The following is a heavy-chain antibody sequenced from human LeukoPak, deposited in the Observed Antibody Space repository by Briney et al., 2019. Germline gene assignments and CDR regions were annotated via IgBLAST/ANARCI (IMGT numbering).Heavy chain of an antibody. CDR1: GFTFSSYA. D-gene: IGHD3-22*01. CDR3: ARDAGGYYPDY. Sequence: PGGSLRLSCTASGFTFSSYAMNWVRQAPGKGLEWVSGIGAGGTFTYYADSVKGRFTIFRDNSRNTLYLQMNSLRPEDTAVYYCARDAGGYYPDYWGQGTLVTVSS. J-gene: IGHJ4*02. CDR2: IGAGGTFT. V-gene: IGHV3-23*01.